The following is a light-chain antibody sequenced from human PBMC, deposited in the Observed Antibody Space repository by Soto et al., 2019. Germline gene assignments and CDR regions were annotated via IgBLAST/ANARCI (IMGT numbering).Light chain of an antibody. J-gene: IGKJ3*01. Sequence: DIQTTQSPSSLSASVGDRVTIDCRASQGVKYYLAWYQQKPGKPPKVLIYGTSTLQSGVPSRFSGSGSGTDFTLTISSLQPEDVATYYCQTYNSAPFTFGPGTKVEIK. CDR2: GTS. CDR3: QTYNSAPFT. CDR1: QGVKYY. V-gene: IGKV1-27*01.